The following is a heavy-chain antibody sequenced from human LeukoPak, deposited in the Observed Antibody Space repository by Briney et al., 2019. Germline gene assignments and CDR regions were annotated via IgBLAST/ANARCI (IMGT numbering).Heavy chain of an antibody. D-gene: IGHD3-9*01. Sequence: GSSVKFSCKASGGTFSSYAISWVRQAPGQGVEWRGRIIPSFGTANYAQKFQGRGTITTDESTSTAYMELSSLRSEDTAVYYCARDKGSGEILTGSEYYFDYWGQGTLVTVSS. V-gene: IGHV1-69*05. J-gene: IGHJ4*02. CDR3: ARDKGSGEILTGSEYYFDY. CDR2: IIPSFGTA. CDR1: GGTFSSYA.